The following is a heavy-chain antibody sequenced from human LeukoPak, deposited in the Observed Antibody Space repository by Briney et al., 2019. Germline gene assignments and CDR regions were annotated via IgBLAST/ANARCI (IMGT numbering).Heavy chain of an antibody. J-gene: IGHJ4*02. D-gene: IGHD3-10*01. CDR1: GFTFSSYA. V-gene: IGHV3-23*01. CDR2: IGGGGEYT. Sequence: GGSLRLSCAASGFTFSSYAMSWVRQAPGKGLEWVSTIGGGGEYTYYADSVKGRFTLSRDNSMNTLYLQMNSLRAEDTAVYYCAKDVESGRSADYWGQGTLVTVSS. CDR3: AKDVESGRSADY.